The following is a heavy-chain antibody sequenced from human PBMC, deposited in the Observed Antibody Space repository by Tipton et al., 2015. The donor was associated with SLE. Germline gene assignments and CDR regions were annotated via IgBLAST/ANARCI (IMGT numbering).Heavy chain of an antibody. V-gene: IGHV4-34*01. J-gene: IGHJ4*02. CDR2: INHRRVI. D-gene: IGHD6-19*01. CDR3: ARRSYSSGWFDY. Sequence: TLSLTCAVYGASFSTYYWSWVRQSPGKGLQWIADINHRRVINYNPSLQSRVTISLDTSKNQFSLRLSSVTAADTAVYYCARRSYSSGWFDYWGQGTLVTVTS. CDR1: GASFSTYY.